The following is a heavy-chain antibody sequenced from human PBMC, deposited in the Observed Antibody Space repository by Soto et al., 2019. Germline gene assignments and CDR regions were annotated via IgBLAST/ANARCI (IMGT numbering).Heavy chain of an antibody. D-gene: IGHD2-15*01. CDR3: ARGIYCSGGSCYSPLDY. V-gene: IGHV3-7*01. J-gene: IGHJ4*02. CDR1: GFTFSSYW. Sequence: EVQLVESGGGLVQPGGSLRLSCAASGFTFSSYWMSWVRQAPGKGLEWVANIKQDGSDKYYVDSVKGRFTISRDNAKNSLYLQMNSLRAEDTAVYYCARGIYCSGGSCYSPLDYWGQGTLVTVSS. CDR2: IKQDGSDK.